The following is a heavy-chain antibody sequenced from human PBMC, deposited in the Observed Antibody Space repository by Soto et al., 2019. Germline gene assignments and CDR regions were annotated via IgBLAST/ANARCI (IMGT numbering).Heavy chain of an antibody. CDR2: IKQDGSEK. CDR1: GFTFSSYW. Sequence: PGGSLRLSCAASGFTFSSYWISWVRQAPGKGLEWVANIKQDGSEKYYVDSVKGRFTISRDNAKNSLYLQMNSLRAEDTAVYYCARESYDFWSGYSHHDAFDIWGQGTMVTVSS. J-gene: IGHJ3*02. V-gene: IGHV3-7*01. D-gene: IGHD3-3*01. CDR3: ARESYDFWSGYSHHDAFDI.